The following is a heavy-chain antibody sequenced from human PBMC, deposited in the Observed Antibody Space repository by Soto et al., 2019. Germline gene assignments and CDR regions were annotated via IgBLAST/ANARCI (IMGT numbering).Heavy chain of an antibody. Sequence: GGSLRLSCTASGFTFGDYAMSWFRQAPGKGLEWVGFIRSKAYGGTTEYAASVKGRFTISRDDSKSIAYLQMNSLKTEDTAVYYCTRRPTMVRGGVYYYYGMDVWGQGTTVTVSS. V-gene: IGHV3-49*03. J-gene: IGHJ6*02. CDR3: TRRPTMVRGGVYYYYGMDV. CDR1: GFTFGDYA. CDR2: IRSKAYGGTT. D-gene: IGHD3-10*01.